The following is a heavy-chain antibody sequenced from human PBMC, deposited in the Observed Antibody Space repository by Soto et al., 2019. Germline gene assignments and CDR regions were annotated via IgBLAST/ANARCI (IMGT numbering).Heavy chain of an antibody. J-gene: IGHJ5*02. CDR1: GGTFSSFV. D-gene: IGHD3-22*01. V-gene: IGHV1-69*01. Sequence: QVQLVQSGAEVKKPGSSVKVSCKASGGTFSSFVIGWVRQAPGQGLEWVGGIIPILVTAKYAQKCQGRVTITADEVTSIAYMELSSLRPEDTAVYFCARVRYYYNSTGHPAYNWFDPWGQGTLVIVSS. CDR3: ARVRYYYNSTGHPAYNWFDP. CDR2: IIPILVTA.